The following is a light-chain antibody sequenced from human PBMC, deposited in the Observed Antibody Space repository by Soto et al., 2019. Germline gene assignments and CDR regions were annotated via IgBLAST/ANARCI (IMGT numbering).Light chain of an antibody. V-gene: IGKV1-39*01. J-gene: IGKJ4*01. CDR3: QQSYSSTLT. CDR2: AAS. Sequence: DIRITQSPSTLYASVGDRVTITCRDSQSIRSYLNWYQQKPGKAPEVLIYAASSLQSGVPSRFSGSGSGTDFTLTISSLQPEDSEAYDCQQSYSSTLTFGGGTQVDTK. CDR1: QSIRSY.